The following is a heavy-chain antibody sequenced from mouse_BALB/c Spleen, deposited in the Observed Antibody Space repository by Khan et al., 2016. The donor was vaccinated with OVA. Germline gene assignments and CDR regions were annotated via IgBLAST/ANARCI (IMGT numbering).Heavy chain of an antibody. V-gene: IGHV1-4*01. J-gene: IGHJ1*01. CDR3: VTSGASYCYDGYFDV. CDR1: GYTFTSYT. CDR2: INPSNTYT. D-gene: IGHD2-9*01. Sequence: QVQLQQSGAELARPGASVKMSCKASGYTFTSYTMHWVKQRPGQGLEWIGYINPSNTYTNYNQKFKDKATLTADKSSNTAYMQLSSLTSEDSAVYCCVTSGASYCYDGYFDVWGEGTTVTVSS.